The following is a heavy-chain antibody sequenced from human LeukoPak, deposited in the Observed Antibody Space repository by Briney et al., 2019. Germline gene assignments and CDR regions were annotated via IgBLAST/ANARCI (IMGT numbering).Heavy chain of an antibody. CDR2: IYHSGST. Sequence: SETLSLTCTVSGYSISSGYYWGWIRQPPGKGLEWIGSIYHSGSTYYNPSLKSRVTMSVDTSKNQFSLKLSSVTAADTAVYYCARAGAAMATNDAFDIWGQGTMVTVSS. V-gene: IGHV4-38-2*02. D-gene: IGHD5-18*01. CDR3: ARAGAAMATNDAFDI. CDR1: GYSISSGYY. J-gene: IGHJ3*02.